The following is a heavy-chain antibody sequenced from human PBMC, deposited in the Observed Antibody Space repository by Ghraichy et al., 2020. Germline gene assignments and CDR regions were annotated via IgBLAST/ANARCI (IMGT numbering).Heavy chain of an antibody. CDR1: GFTFSSYA. Sequence: GGSLRLSCAASGFTFSSYAMSWVRQAPGKGLEWVSTVSGSGGNTYYADSVKGRFTISRDNSKNTLYLQMNTLRAEDTAVFYCAKGRKYIDFWSGYSKDGMGGWGQGATVTVSS. J-gene: IGHJ6*02. CDR2: VSGSGGNT. D-gene: IGHD3-3*01. V-gene: IGHV3-23*01. CDR3: AKGRKYIDFWSGYSKDGMGG.